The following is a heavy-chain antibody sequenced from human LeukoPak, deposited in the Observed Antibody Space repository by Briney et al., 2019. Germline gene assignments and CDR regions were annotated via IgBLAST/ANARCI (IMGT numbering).Heavy chain of an antibody. D-gene: IGHD3-22*01. CDR2: IYYRGIT. CDR3: ARVVYDSSTYPKSYFDF. V-gene: IGHV4-39*07. Sequence: SETLSLTCTVFGGSISSSSYYWGWIRQPPGKGLEWIGSIYYRGITYYNPSLKSRVTISVDTSKNQFSLKLSSVTAADTAVYYCARVVYDSSTYPKSYFDFWGQGTLVTVSS. CDR1: GGSISSSSYY. J-gene: IGHJ4*02.